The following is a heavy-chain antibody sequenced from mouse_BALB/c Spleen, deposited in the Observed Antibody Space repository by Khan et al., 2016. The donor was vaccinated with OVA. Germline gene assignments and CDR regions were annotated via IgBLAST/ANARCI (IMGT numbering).Heavy chain of an antibody. J-gene: IGHJ3*01. D-gene: IGHD1-2*01. V-gene: IGHV1-77*01. CDR1: GYTFPDPY. CDR3: ARRNDVGYTFAY. CDR2: ISPGSADT. Sequence: QLQQSGAELARPGASVKLSCQASGYTFPDPYINWVKQSTGQGLEWIGEISPGSADTYYNEKFKGKATLTADQSSTTAYMQLSSLTSQPSAVYFCARRNDVGYTFAYWGQGTLVTVSA.